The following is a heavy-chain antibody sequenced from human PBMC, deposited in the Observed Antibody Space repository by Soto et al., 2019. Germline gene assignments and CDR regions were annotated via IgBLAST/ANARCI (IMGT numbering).Heavy chain of an antibody. D-gene: IGHD3-9*01. V-gene: IGHV3-33*01. J-gene: IGHJ6*02. CDR1: GFTFSTYA. Sequence: GGALRLSCAASGFTFSTYAMHWVRQAPGKGLEWVAVIWYDESNKFYAESMKGRFTISRDDSKNTLYLQMNSLRAEDTAVYYCARDILTGYPPAYYYYGMDVWGQGTTVTVSS. CDR3: ARDILTGYPPAYYYYGMDV. CDR2: IWYDESNK.